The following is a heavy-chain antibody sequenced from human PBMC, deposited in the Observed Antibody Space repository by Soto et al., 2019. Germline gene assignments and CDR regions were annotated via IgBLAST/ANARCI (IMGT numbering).Heavy chain of an antibody. V-gene: IGHV4-59*08. CDR1: GGSISNYY. J-gene: IGHJ5*02. CDR2: IYYTGNT. D-gene: IGHD5-12*01. CDR3: ARSQFGSRLGYSAHDYWFDP. Sequence: QVQLQESGPGLVKPSETLSLTCTVSGGSISNYYWSWIRQPPGKGLEWIGCIYYTGNTRYNPSLKSRVTISVDTSKNQFSLRLSSVTAADTAVYYCARSQFGSRLGYSAHDYWFDPRGQGTLVTVSS.